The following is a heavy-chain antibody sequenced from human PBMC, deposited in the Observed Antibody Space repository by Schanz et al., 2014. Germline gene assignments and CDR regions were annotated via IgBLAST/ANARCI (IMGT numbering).Heavy chain of an antibody. CDR1: GGSISSYY. D-gene: IGHD3-22*01. CDR3: ARSGYSPFLDY. CDR2: IYYSGST. Sequence: QVQLQESGPGLVKPSETLSLTCTVSGGSISSYYWSWIRQPPGKGLEWIGYIYYSGSTNYNPSLKSRVTIPVDTSKNQFPLKLSSVTAADTAVYYCARSGYSPFLDYWGQGTLVTVSS. J-gene: IGHJ4*02. V-gene: IGHV4-59*08.